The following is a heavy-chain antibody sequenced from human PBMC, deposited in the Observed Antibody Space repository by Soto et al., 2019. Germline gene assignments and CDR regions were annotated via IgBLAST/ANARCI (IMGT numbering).Heavy chain of an antibody. CDR3: ARESDVPGIAAAGNNNWFDP. D-gene: IGHD6-13*01. CDR2: INHSGST. CDR1: GGSFSGYY. J-gene: IGHJ5*02. V-gene: IGHV4-34*01. Sequence: SETLSLTCAVYGGSFSGYYWSWIRQPPGKGLEWIGEINHSGSTNYNPSLKSRVTISVDTSKNQFSLKLSSVTAADTAVYYCARESDVPGIAAAGNNNWFDPWGQGTLVTVS.